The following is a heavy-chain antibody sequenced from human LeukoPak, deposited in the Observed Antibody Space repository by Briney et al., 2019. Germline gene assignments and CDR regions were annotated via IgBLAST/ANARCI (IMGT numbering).Heavy chain of an antibody. D-gene: IGHD3-3*01. CDR1: GGSISNYY. CDR2: IYSSGST. J-gene: IGHJ4*02. V-gene: IGHV4-59*12. Sequence: SEALSLACTVSGGSISNYYWSWLRQPPGKGLEWIGYIYSSGSTNYNPSLKSRVTISVDTSKNQFSLKLSSVTAADTAVYYCARDRGKNYDFWSGYPFFDYWGQGTLVTVPS. CDR3: ARDRGKNYDFWSGYPFFDY.